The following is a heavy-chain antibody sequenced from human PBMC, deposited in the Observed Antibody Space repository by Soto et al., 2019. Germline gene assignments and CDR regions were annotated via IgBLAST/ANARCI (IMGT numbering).Heavy chain of an antibody. CDR3: VRDPIPRIAARCHGFDI. Sequence: SKTLSLTSAISVVSVFINRAASHSIRHSPSRGLEWLGRAYYRSKWYNDYAVSVKSRITINPDTSKNQFSLQVNSVTPEDTAVYYCVRDPIPRIAARCHGFDIWGQGTMVTVSS. D-gene: IGHD6-6*01. V-gene: IGHV6-1*01. J-gene: IGHJ3*02. CDR2: AYYRSKWYN. CDR1: VVSVFINRAA.